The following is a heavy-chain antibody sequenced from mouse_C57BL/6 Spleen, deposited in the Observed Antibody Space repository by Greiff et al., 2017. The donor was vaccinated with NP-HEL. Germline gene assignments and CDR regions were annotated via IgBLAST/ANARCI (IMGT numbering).Heavy chain of an antibody. CDR3: ARYDYGYFDY. V-gene: IGHV1-52*01. CDR2: IYTSDSET. J-gene: IGHJ2*01. CDR1: GYTFTSYW. Sequence: QVQLQQPGAELVRPGSSVKLSCKASGYTFTSYWIHWVQQRPIQGLEWIGNIYTSDSETHYNQKFKDKATLTVDKSSSTAYMQLISLTSEDSAVYFCARYDYGYFDYWGQGTTLTVSS. D-gene: IGHD2-4*01.